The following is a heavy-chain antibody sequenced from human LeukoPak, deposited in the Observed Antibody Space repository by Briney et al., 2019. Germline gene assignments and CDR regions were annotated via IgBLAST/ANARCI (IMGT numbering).Heavy chain of an antibody. CDR2: IDWDDDK. J-gene: IGHJ4*02. CDR1: GGFISSNSYY. D-gene: IGHD6-13*01. Sequence: TLSLTCTVSGGFISSNSYYWGWIRQPPGKALEWLARIDWDDDKYYSTSLKTRLTISKDTSKNQVVLTMTNMDPVDTATYYCARIPPYSSSWPFDYWGQGTLVTVSS. CDR3: ARIPPYSSSWPFDY. V-gene: IGHV2-70*11.